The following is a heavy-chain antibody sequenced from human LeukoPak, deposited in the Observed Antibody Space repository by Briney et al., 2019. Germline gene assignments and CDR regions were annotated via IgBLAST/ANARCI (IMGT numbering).Heavy chain of an antibody. D-gene: IGHD6-13*01. CDR3: RAYSSSWYQVDY. V-gene: IGHV3-30*03. CDR1: GFTFSSYG. J-gene: IGHJ4*02. CDR2: ISYDGSNK. Sequence: PGGSLRLSCAASGFTFSSYGMHWVRQAPGKGLEWVAVISYDGSNKYYADSVKGRFTISRDNSKNTLYLQMNSLRAEGTAVYYCRAYSSSWYQVDYWGQGTLVTVSS.